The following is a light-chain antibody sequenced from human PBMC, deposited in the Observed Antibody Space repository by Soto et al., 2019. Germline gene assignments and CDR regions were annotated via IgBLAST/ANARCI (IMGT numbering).Light chain of an antibody. CDR1: QSISTW. CDR2: GAS. CDR3: QQQNGYSERM. J-gene: IGKJ1*01. V-gene: IGKV1-5*01. Sequence: DIQMTQSPSTLSASAGDRVTITCRASQSISTWLAWYQQKQGKAPKLLIYGASSLASGVPSRCSGRGSGTEFTRTISSLQPDDFATYYCQQQNGYSERMVGQGTKMDIK.